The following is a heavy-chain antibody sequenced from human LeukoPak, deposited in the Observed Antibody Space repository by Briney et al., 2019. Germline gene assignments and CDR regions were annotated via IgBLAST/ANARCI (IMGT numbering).Heavy chain of an antibody. CDR2: TYSDGKT. D-gene: IGHD6-19*01. CDR1: GLIVSSNY. V-gene: IGHV3-66*01. CDR3: ACSGPYSNGGVMTDY. Sequence: PGESLKISCAASGLIVSSNYMSWVRQAPGKGLEWVSITYSDGKTNYADSVKGRFTISRDNSKNTLSLQMNSLRAEDTAVYYCACSGPYSNGGVMTDYWGQGTLVTVSS. J-gene: IGHJ4*02.